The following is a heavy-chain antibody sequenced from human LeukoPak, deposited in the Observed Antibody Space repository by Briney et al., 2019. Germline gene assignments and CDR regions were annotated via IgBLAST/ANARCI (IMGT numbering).Heavy chain of an antibody. V-gene: IGHV3-23*01. CDR2: ISGSGGRT. J-gene: IGHJ4*02. D-gene: IGHD3-3*01. Sequence: GGSLRLSCAASGFTSSSYSMTWVRQAPGKGLEGVSAISGSGGRTYYADSVKGRFTISRDNSKNTLYLQMNSLRAEDTAVYYCAKGSRVLRFLEWLLYVDYWGQGTLVTVSS. CDR3: AKGSRVLRFLEWLLYVDY. CDR1: GFTSSSYS.